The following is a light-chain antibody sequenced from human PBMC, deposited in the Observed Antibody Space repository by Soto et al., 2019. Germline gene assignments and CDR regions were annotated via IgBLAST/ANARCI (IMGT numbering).Light chain of an antibody. CDR3: QQYDKYST. CDR1: QTISVS. Sequence: IQMTQSPSTLSASVGDTVTITCRASQTISVSLAWYRQKPGKAPNHLIYDASTLQEGVPSRFSGSGSGTEFTLTVTRLQPADFATYFCQQYDKYSTFGHGTKVDVK. V-gene: IGKV1-5*01. J-gene: IGKJ1*01. CDR2: DAS.